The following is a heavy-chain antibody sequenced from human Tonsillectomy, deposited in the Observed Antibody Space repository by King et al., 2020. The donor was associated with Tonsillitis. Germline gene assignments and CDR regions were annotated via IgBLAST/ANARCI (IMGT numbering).Heavy chain of an antibody. CDR2: ISHTGST. D-gene: IGHD3-10*01. V-gene: IGHV4-30-2*01. Sequence: QLQMQESGSGLVRPSQTLSLTCAVSGGSISSGPYSWSWIRQPPGKGLDWIGYISHTGSTYYNPSLKSRVTISVDRSKNQFSLKLSSVTAADTAVYNCVRVGYYGSGTDNELPRGWFDPWGQGTLVTVSS. CDR1: GGSISSGPYS. CDR3: VRVGYYGSGTDNELPRGWFDP. J-gene: IGHJ5*02.